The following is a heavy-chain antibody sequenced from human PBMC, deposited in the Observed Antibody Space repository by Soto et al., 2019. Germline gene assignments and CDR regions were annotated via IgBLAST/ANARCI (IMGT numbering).Heavy chain of an antibody. J-gene: IGHJ4*02. Sequence: EVQLLESGGDLVQSGGSLRLSCAASGFRFSSYAMSWVRQAPGKGLESVSAISGGGGSTYYADSVKGRFTISRDNSKNTLYLHMNSLSAEDTAVYYCAKDSETEVVAATRFDYWGQGTLVTVSS. V-gene: IGHV3-23*01. CDR3: AKDSETEVVAATRFDY. D-gene: IGHD2-15*01. CDR1: GFRFSSYA. CDR2: ISGGGGST.